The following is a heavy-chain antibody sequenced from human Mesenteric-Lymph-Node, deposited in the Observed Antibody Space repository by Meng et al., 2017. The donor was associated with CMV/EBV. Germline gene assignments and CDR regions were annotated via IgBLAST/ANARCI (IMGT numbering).Heavy chain of an antibody. Sequence: GGSLRLSCAASGFTFSSYYMNWVCQAPGKGLEWVSSIDTRSSYIYYADSVKGRFTISRDNAENSLYLQMNSLRAEDTAIYFCARGACSTTTCSFDYWGQGTLVTVSS. D-gene: IGHD2-2*01. V-gene: IGHV3-21*01. CDR2: IDTRSSYI. CDR3: ARGACSTTTCSFDY. J-gene: IGHJ4*02. CDR1: GFTFSSYY.